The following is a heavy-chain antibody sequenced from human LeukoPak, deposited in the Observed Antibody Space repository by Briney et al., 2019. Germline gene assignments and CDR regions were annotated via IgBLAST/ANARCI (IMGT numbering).Heavy chain of an antibody. J-gene: IGHJ5*02. CDR2: ISYDGSNK. V-gene: IGHV3-30*04. Sequence: GGSLRLSCVASGFTFSSYAMHWVRQAPGKGLEGVAVISYDGSNKYYADSVKGRFTISRDNSKNTLYLQMNSLRAEDTAVYYCARDSRVAVAGTSWFDPWGQGTLVTVSS. CDR3: ARDSRVAVAGTSWFDP. D-gene: IGHD6-19*01. CDR1: GFTFSSYA.